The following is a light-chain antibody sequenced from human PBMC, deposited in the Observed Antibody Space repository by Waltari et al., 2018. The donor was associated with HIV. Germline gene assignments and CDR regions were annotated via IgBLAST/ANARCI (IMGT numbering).Light chain of an antibody. CDR1: TSYLGGYNY. CDR3: CSYAGSRTWV. Sequence: QSALTQHASLSGSPGQSIPISCTGTTSYLGGYNYTSWYQQHPGKAPKLMIYGVSKRPSGVSNRFSGSKSGNTASLTISGLQAEDETDYYCCSYAGSRTWVFGGGTKLTVL. CDR2: GVS. J-gene: IGLJ3*02. V-gene: IGLV2-23*02.